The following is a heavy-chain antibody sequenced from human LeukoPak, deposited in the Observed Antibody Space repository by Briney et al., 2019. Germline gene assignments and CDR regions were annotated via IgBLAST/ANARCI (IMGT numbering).Heavy chain of an antibody. Sequence: GGSLRLSCAASGFTFSSYWMSWVRQAPGKGLEWVANIKQDGSEKYYVDSVKGRFTISRDNAKNSLYLQMNSLRAEDTAVYYCARGYFDWSFYFDYWGQGTLVTVSS. CDR3: ARGYFDWSFYFDY. J-gene: IGHJ4*02. D-gene: IGHD3-9*01. CDR2: IKQDGSEK. CDR1: GFTFSSYW. V-gene: IGHV3-7*01.